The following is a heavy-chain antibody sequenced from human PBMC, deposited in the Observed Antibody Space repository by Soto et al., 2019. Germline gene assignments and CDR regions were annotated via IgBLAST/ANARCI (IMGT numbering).Heavy chain of an antibody. J-gene: IGHJ4*02. CDR3: AGERRPGGSCDFNGYFDY. CDR2: LYYTRNT. D-gene: IGHD2-15*01. V-gene: IGHV4-31*03. CDR1: GASFSNGGYY. Sequence: QVQLQESGPGLVKSSQTLSLTCSVSGASFSNGGYYWNRIRQQPGKGLAGIGYLYYTRNTYYTPSHKSRATLSVDTSKNQYSLTLTPVTAAATAVYYCAGERRPGGSCDFNGYFDYWGQGFLVTVSS.